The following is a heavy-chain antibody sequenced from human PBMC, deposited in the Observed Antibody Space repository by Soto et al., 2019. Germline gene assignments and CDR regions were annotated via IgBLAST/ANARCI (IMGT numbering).Heavy chain of an antibody. Sequence: GGSLRLSCAASGFTFSSYAMSWVRQAPGKGLEWVSAISGSGGSTYYADSVKGRLTISRDNSKNTLYLQMNSLRAEDTAVYYCAKRCTYSSSWHHSAFDYWGQGTLVTVSS. CDR3: AKRCTYSSSWHHSAFDY. CDR2: ISGSGGST. V-gene: IGHV3-23*01. J-gene: IGHJ4*02. CDR1: GFTFSSYA. D-gene: IGHD6-13*01.